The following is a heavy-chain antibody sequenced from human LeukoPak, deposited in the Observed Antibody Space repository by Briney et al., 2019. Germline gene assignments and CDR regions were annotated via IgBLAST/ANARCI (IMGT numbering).Heavy chain of an antibody. CDR3: ARGSPGLGYYYYMDV. Sequence: ASVRVSCKASGYPFTTYDINWVRKATGQGLEWMGWMNPSSGYTGYSQKFQGRVTMTRNTSITTAYMELSSLRSEDTAVYYCARGSPGLGYYYYMDVWGKGTTVTVSS. CDR1: GYPFTTYD. J-gene: IGHJ6*03. D-gene: IGHD3-10*01. CDR2: MNPSSGYT. V-gene: IGHV1-8*01.